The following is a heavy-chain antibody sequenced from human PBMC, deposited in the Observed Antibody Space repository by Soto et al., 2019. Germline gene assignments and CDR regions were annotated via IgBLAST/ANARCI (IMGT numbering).Heavy chain of an antibody. CDR3: ARAFPYCSGGSCYYYGMDV. J-gene: IGHJ6*02. Sequence: SVKVSWKAAGGTFSSYAISWVRQAPGQGLEWMGGIIPIFGTANYAQKFQGRVTITADKSTSTAYMELSSLRSEDTAVYYCARAFPYCSGGSCYYYGMDVWGQGTTVTVSS. V-gene: IGHV1-69*06. CDR1: GGTFSSYA. CDR2: IIPIFGTA. D-gene: IGHD2-15*01.